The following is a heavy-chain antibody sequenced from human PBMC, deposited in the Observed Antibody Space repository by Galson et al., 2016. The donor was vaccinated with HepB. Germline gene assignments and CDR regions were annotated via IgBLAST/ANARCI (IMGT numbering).Heavy chain of an antibody. J-gene: IGHJ4*02. V-gene: IGHV3-30-3*01. CDR3: ARGFNYYDSCMIY. CDR2: ITYDGSNK. D-gene: IGHD3-22*01. CDR1: GFTFSSYS. Sequence: SLRLSCAASGFTFSSYSMHWVRQAPGKGLEWVAVITYDGSNKFYADSVKGRFTISRDNSKNTLYLQMNNLRAEDTAIYYCARGFNYYDSCMIYWGQGTQVTASA.